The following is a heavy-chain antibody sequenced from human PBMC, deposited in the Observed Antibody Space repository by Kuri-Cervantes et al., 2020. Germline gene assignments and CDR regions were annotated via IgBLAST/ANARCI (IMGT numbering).Heavy chain of an antibody. D-gene: IGHD3-10*01. CDR1: GGSISSYY. CDR3: ARGSYGSGSPKVVYYYYYDMDV. CDR2: IYYSGST. J-gene: IGHJ6*02. Sequence: GSLRLSCTVSGGSISSYYWSWIRQPPGKGLEWIGYIYYSGSTNYNPSLKSRVTISVDRSKNQFSLKLSSVTAADTAVHYCARGSYGSGSPKVVYYYYYDMDVWGQGTTVTVSS. V-gene: IGHV4-59*12.